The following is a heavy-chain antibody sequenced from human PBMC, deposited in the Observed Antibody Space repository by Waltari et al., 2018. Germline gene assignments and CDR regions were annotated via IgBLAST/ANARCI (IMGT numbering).Heavy chain of an antibody. CDR1: W. Sequence: WWSGVRQSPDKGLEWIGQVHRSGRTNYNPSFASRAIVSLDTSMNQFSLRILSATAADTAIYYCARDLGRGLFLDSWGQGMLVTVSP. CDR3: ARDLGRGLFLDS. CDR2: VHRSGRT. J-gene: IGHJ4*02. D-gene: IGHD2-15*01. V-gene: IGHV4-4*02.